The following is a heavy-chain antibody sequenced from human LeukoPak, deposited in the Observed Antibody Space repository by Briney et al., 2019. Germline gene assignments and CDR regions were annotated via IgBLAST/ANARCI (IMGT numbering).Heavy chain of an antibody. CDR1: GFTFSSYG. CDR3: AREYGSGLEGPDY. V-gene: IGHV3-33*01. D-gene: IGHD3-10*01. CDR2: IWYDGSNK. J-gene: IGHJ4*02. Sequence: GGSLRLSCAASGFTFSSYGMHWVRQAPGKGLEWVAVIWYDGSNKYYADSVKGRFTISRDNSKSTLYLQMNSLRAEDTAVYYCAREYGSGLEGPDYWGQGTLVTVSS.